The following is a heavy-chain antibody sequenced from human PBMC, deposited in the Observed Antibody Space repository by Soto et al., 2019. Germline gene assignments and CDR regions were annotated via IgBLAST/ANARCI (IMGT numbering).Heavy chain of an antibody. V-gene: IGHV4-61*08. Sequence: SETLSLTCTVSGGSISSGGYYWSWIRQPPGKGLEWIGYIYYSGSTNYNPSLKSRVTISVDTSKNQFSLKLSSVTAADTAVYYCARGARLLYFDYWGQGTLVTVSS. J-gene: IGHJ4*02. CDR3: ARGARLLYFDY. CDR1: GGSISSGGYY. CDR2: IYYSGST. D-gene: IGHD1-26*01.